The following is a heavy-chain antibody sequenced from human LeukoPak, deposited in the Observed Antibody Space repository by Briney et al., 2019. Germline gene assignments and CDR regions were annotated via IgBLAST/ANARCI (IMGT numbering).Heavy chain of an antibody. Sequence: GGSLRLSCAASGFTVSSNYMSWVRQAPGKGLEWVSVIYSGGSTCYADSVKGRFTISRDNSKNTLYLQMNGLRAEDTAVYYCARGVAVGQGDYWGQGTLVTVSS. J-gene: IGHJ4*02. CDR2: IYSGGST. V-gene: IGHV3-53*01. CDR1: GFTVSSNY. D-gene: IGHD6-19*01. CDR3: ARGVAVGQGDY.